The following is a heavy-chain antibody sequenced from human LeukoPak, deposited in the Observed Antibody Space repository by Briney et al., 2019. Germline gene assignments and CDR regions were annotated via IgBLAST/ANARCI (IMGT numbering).Heavy chain of an antibody. J-gene: IGHJ4*02. CDR2: MNPNSGNT. D-gene: IGHD6-13*01. CDR1: GYTFTSHD. CDR3: ARNTIAAAGADFDY. Sequence: ASVKVSCKTSGYTFTSHDINWVRQATGQGLEWMGWMNPNSGNTGYAQKFQGRITMTRDTSTSTVYMELSSLRSEDTAVYYCARNTIAAAGADFDYWGQGTLVTVSS. V-gene: IGHV1-8*01.